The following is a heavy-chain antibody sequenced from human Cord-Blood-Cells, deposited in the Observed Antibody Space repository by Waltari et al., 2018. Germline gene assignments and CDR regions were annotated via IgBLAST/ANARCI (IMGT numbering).Heavy chain of an antibody. D-gene: IGHD3-22*01. V-gene: IGHV1-69*04. CDR3: ARGRDSSGYHYYYYYRDV. CDR1: GGTFSSYA. Sequence: QVQLVQSGAEVKKPGSSVKVSCKASGGTFSSYAISCVRHAPGLGLGWMGGIIPILDIANYAQKFQVRGTITADESTSTAYMELSSLRSEDTAVYYCARGRDSSGYHYYYYYRDVWGKGTTVTVSS. CDR2: IIPILDIA. J-gene: IGHJ6*03.